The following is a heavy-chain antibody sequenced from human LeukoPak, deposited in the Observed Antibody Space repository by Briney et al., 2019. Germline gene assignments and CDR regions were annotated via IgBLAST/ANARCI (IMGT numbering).Heavy chain of an antibody. J-gene: IGHJ4*02. V-gene: IGHV4-59*01. CDR2: IYYSGST. CDR1: GGSISSYY. Sequence: SETQSLTCTVSGGSISSYYWSWIRQPPGKGLEWIGYIYYSGSTNYNPSLKSRVTISVDTSKNQFPLKLSSVTAADTAVYYCARAHYGGEFDYWGQGTLVTVSS. D-gene: IGHD4-23*01. CDR3: ARAHYGGEFDY.